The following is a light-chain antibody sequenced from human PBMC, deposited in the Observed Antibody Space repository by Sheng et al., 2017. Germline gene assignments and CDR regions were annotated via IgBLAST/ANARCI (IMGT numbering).Light chain of an antibody. CDR3: QVWDRSSDVV. J-gene: IGLJ2*01. Sequence: SYVLTQPPSVSVVPGQVGQDYRVGETTLELKMYSGTSRSQARPLCWSSFMIPTGPQGSLSRFSGSDSGNTATLTISRVEAGDEADYYCQVWDRSSDVVFGGGTKLTVL. V-gene: IGLV3-21*02. CDR2: MIP. CDR1: TLELK.